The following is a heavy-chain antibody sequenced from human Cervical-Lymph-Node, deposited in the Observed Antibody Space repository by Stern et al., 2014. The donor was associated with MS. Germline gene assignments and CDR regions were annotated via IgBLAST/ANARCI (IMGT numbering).Heavy chain of an antibody. J-gene: IGHJ4*02. CDR1: GGSISSTNW. V-gene: IGHV4-4*02. CDR3: ARRAYLLAFDY. CDR2: IYHSGST. Sequence: QLQLQESGPRLVKPSGTLSLTCVVSGGSISSTNWWSWVRQPPGKGLEWIGQIYHSGSTTYNPSLKSRVTISVDKSKNQFSLKLSSVTAADTAIYYCARRAYLLAFDYWGQGTLVTVSS. D-gene: IGHD3-3*02.